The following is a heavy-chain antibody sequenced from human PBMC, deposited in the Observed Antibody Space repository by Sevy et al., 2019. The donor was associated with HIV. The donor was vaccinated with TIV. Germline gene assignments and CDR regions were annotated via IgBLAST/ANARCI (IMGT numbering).Heavy chain of an antibody. D-gene: IGHD3-10*01. CDR2: ILYKGINK. J-gene: IGHJ4*02. Sequence: GGSLRLSCVASGFSFDRYGMHWIRQAPGKGLEWVAVILYKGINKDYGDSVRGRFTISRDNSKNTLYLEMNNLRVDDTAVYYCATGRDYGSGSYDYWGQGTLVTVSS. V-gene: IGHV3-33*03. CDR1: GFSFDRYG. CDR3: ATGRDYGSGSYDY.